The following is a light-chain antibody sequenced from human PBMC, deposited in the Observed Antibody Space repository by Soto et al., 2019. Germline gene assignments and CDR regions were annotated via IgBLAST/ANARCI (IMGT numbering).Light chain of an antibody. J-gene: IGKJ3*01. CDR2: DAS. CDR3: QQRSNWLT. Sequence: DIVLTQSPATLSLSPGERATLSCRASQSVSSYLAWYQQKPGQAPRLLIYDASNRATGIPARFSGSGSGTDFTLTISSLEPEDFAVYFCQQRSNWLTFGPGTKVDI. CDR1: QSVSSY. V-gene: IGKV3-11*01.